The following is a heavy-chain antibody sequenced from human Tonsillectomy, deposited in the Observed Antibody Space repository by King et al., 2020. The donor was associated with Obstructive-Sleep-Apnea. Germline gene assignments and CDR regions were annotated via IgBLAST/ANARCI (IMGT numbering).Heavy chain of an antibody. CDR2: INHSGST. CDR1: VGSFSGYY. J-gene: IGHJ4*02. V-gene: IGHV4-34*01. CDR3: ARGGWGSSWPFDY. D-gene: IGHD6-13*01. Sequence: VQLQQWGAGLLKPSETLSLTCAVYVGSFSGYYWSWIRQPPGKGLEWIGEINHSGSTNYNPSLKSRVTISLDTSKNQFSLELCSVTAADTAVYYCARGGWGSSWPFDYWGQGTLVTVSS.